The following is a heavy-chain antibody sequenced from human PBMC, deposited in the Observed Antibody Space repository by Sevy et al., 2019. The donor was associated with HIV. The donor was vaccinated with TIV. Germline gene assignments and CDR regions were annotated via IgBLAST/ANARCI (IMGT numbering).Heavy chain of an antibody. CDR1: GFTVSSNY. CDR2: IYSGGST. V-gene: IGHV3-53*01. J-gene: IGHJ4*02. D-gene: IGHD1-26*01. CDR3: ARAQGGSYYYFDY. Sequence: GGSLRLSCAASGFTVSSNYMSWVHQAPGKGLEWVSVIYSGGSTYYADSVKGRFTISRDNSKNTLYLQMNSLRAEDTAVYYCARAQGGSYYYFDYWGQGTLVTVSS.